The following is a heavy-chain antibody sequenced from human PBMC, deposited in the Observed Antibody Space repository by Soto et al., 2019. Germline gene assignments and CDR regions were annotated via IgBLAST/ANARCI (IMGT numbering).Heavy chain of an antibody. Sequence: GASVKLSCKASGGTFSSYAISCVRQAPGQGLEWMGGIIPIFGTANYAQKFQGRVTITADESTSTAYMELSSLRSEDTAVYYCARARRDGYNYGRWGQGTLVTVSS. J-gene: IGHJ4*02. V-gene: IGHV1-69*13. CDR2: IIPIFGTA. D-gene: IGHD5-12*01. CDR3: ARARRDGYNYGR. CDR1: GGTFSSYA.